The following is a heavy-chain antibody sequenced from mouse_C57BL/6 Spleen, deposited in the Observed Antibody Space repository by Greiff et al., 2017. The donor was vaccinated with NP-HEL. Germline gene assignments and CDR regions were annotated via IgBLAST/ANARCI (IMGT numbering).Heavy chain of an antibody. Sequence: EVQLVESGGGLVKPGGSLKLSCAASGFTFSSYAMSWVRQTPEKRLEWVATISDGGSYTYYPDNVKGRFTISRDNAKNNLYLQMSHLKSEDTAMYYCARAYGSSSFDYWGQGTTLTVSS. CDR1: GFTFSSYA. CDR3: ARAYGSSSFDY. D-gene: IGHD1-1*01. CDR2: ISDGGSYT. V-gene: IGHV5-4*01. J-gene: IGHJ2*01.